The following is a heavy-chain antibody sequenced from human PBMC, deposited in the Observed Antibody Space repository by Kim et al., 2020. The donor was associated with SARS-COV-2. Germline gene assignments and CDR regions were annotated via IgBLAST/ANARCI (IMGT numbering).Heavy chain of an antibody. CDR3: ARGSQYYYGSGSSPADY. CDR2: MNPNSGNT. Sequence: ASVKVSCKASGYTFTSYDINWVRQATGQGLEWMGWMNPNSGNTGYAQKFRGRVTMTRNTSISTAYMELSSLRSEDTAVYYCARGSQYYYGSGSSPADYWGQGTLVTVSS. J-gene: IGHJ4*02. CDR1: GYTFTSYD. V-gene: IGHV1-8*01. D-gene: IGHD3-10*01.